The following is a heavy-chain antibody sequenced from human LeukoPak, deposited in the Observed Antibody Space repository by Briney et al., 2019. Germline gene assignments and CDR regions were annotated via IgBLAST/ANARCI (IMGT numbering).Heavy chain of an antibody. CDR3: AKGFQVAGLFDY. CDR1: GFTFRSYA. Sequence: GKSLRLSCAASGFTFRSYATHWVRQAPGKGLEWVAFISWDGTIKYYADSVKGRFTISRDNSKNTLYLQMNSLRAEDTAVYYCAKGFQVAGLFDYWGQGTLVTVSS. V-gene: IGHV3-30-3*01. CDR2: ISWDGTIK. D-gene: IGHD6-19*01. J-gene: IGHJ4*02.